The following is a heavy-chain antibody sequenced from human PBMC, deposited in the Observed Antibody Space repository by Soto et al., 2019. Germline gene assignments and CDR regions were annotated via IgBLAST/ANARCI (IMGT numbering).Heavy chain of an antibody. J-gene: IGHJ5*02. CDR2: IGTAGDT. Sequence: GGSLRFSWAASGFTFSSYDMHWVRQDTGKGLEWVSAIGTAGDTYYPGSVKGRFTISRENAKNSLYLHMNSLSAEETAVYDWEFDGTTDDRVCGEGLWFDPWGQGSLFTASS. D-gene: IGHD1-7*01. V-gene: IGHV3-13*01. CDR3: EFDGTTDDRVCGEGLWFDP. CDR1: GFTFSSYD.